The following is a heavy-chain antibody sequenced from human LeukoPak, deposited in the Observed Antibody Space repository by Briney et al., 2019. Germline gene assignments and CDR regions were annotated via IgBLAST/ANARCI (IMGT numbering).Heavy chain of an antibody. CDR2: ISWNSGSI. CDR3: AAISYQPLKNEESFDY. J-gene: IGHJ4*02. D-gene: IGHD2-2*01. V-gene: IGHV3-9*01. CDR1: GFTFDDYA. Sequence: GRSLRLSCAASGFTFDDYAMHWVRQAPGKGLEGVSGISWNSGSIGYADSVKGRFTISRDNAKNSLYLQMNSLRAEDTALYYCAAISYQPLKNEESFDYWGQGTLVTVSS.